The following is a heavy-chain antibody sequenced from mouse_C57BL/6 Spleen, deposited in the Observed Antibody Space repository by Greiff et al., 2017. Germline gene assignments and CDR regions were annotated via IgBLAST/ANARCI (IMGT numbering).Heavy chain of an antibody. Sequence: QVQLQQSGPELVKPGASVKISCKASGYAFSSSWLNWVKQRPGKGLEWIGRIYPGDGDTNYNGKFKGKATLTADKSSSTAYMQLSSLTSEDSAVYFCARIFDYWGQGTTLTVSS. CDR1: GYAFSSSW. V-gene: IGHV1-82*01. J-gene: IGHJ2*01. CDR3: ARIFDY. CDR2: IYPGDGDT.